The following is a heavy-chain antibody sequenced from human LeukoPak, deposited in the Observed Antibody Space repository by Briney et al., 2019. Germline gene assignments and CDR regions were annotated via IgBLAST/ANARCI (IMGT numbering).Heavy chain of an antibody. Sequence: SETLSLTCAVYGGSFSGYYWSWIRQPPGKGLEWIGEINHSGSTNYNPSLKSRVTISVDTSKNQFSLKLSSVTAADTAVYYCARHVIQLWRVFDYWGQGTLVTVSS. CDR3: ARHVIQLWRVFDY. J-gene: IGHJ4*02. V-gene: IGHV4-34*01. CDR2: INHSGST. D-gene: IGHD5-18*01. CDR1: GGSFSGYY.